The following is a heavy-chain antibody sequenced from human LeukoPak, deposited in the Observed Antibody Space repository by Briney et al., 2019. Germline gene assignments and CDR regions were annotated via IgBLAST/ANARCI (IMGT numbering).Heavy chain of an antibody. Sequence: GGSLRLSCAASGFTFNRYWMSWVRQAPGKGLEWLANIKEDGGVKYYVDSVKGRFTISRDNAKNTLYLQMNSLRAEDTAVYFCARGGSTWLGYWGQGTLVAVSS. V-gene: IGHV3-7*01. CDR1: GFTFNRYW. J-gene: IGHJ4*02. CDR3: ARGGSTWLGY. D-gene: IGHD5/OR15-5a*01. CDR2: IKEDGGVK.